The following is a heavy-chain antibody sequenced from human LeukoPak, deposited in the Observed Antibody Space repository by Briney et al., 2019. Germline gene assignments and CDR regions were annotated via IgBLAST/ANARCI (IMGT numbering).Heavy chain of an antibody. J-gene: IGHJ6*02. CDR3: ARGLLYSGYVHCYYYYGMDV. V-gene: IGHV4-34*01. CDR2: INHSGST. Sequence: PSETLSLTCAVYGGSFSGYYWSWIRQPPGKGLEWIGEINHSGSTNYNPSLKSRVAISVDTSKNQFSLKLSSVTAADTAVYYCARGLLYSGYVHCYYYYGMDVWGQGTTVTVSS. CDR1: GGSFSGYY. D-gene: IGHD5-12*01.